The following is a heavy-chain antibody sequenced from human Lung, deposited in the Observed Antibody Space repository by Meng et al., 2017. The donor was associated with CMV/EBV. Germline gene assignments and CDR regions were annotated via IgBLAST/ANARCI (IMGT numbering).Heavy chain of an antibody. V-gene: IGHV4-4*02. J-gene: IGHJ6*02. CDR1: GGFLSSSSW. CDR3: AREYCSATSCYLVASGGMDV. Sequence: SETLSLTCAVSGGFLSSSSWWSWVRQPPGKGLEWIGEIHHSGRTKYNPSLKSRVIISVDKSKNQFTLNLSSVTAADTAVYFCAREYCSATSCYLVASGGMDVWGQGTTVTVSS. CDR2: IHHSGRT. D-gene: IGHD2-2*01.